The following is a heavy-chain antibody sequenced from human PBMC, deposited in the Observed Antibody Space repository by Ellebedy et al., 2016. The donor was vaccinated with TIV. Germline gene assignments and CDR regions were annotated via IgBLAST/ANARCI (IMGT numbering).Heavy chain of an antibody. V-gene: IGHV3-48*02. CDR2: ISSSSNTI. CDR3: ARDLRYSYGQGF. CDR1: GFIFTDYS. D-gene: IGHD5-18*01. J-gene: IGHJ4*02. Sequence: PGGSLRLSCAASGFIFTDYSMNWVRQAPGKGLEWVSYISSSSNTIYYADSVKGRFTISRDNAQKSLYLQMNSLRDEDAALYDCARDLRYSYGQGFWGQGTLVAVSS.